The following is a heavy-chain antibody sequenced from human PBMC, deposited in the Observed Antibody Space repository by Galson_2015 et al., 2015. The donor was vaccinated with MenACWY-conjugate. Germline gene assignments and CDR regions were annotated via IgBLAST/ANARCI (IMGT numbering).Heavy chain of an antibody. Sequence: SLRLSCAASGFSFTDYWMHWVRQTPGKGLVWASRINGDGSTTNYADSVEGRFTISRDNAKNTLYLQLSSLRAEDTAVYYCVRESTSLTTFGMDVWGQGTTVTVSS. CDR1: GFSFTDYW. J-gene: IGHJ6*02. V-gene: IGHV3-74*01. D-gene: IGHD4-17*01. CDR3: VRESTSLTTFGMDV. CDR2: INGDGSTT.